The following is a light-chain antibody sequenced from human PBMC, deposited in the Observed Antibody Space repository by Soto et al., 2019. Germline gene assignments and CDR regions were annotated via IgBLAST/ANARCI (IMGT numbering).Light chain of an antibody. J-gene: IGKJ4*01. V-gene: IGKV3-20*01. CDR3: QQYADSPLT. CDR1: QSVGRNY. CDR2: GAS. Sequence: EIVLTQSPGTLYVSPGERATLSCRASQSVGRNYLAWYQQKPGQAPRLLVYGASSRATGIPDRFSGSASGTDFTLTISRLEPEDFAVYYCQQYADSPLTFGGGTKVETK.